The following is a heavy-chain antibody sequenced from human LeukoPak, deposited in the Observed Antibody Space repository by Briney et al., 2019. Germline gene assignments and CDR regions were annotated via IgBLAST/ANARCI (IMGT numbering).Heavy chain of an antibody. V-gene: IGHV4-59*01. D-gene: IGHD7-27*01. CDR1: GGSISSYY. CDR2: IYYSGST. CDR3: ARGGNWGMFFFDS. J-gene: IGHJ4*02. Sequence: SETLSLTCTVSGGSISSYYLSWIRQPPGKGLEWIGYIYYSGSTNYEPSLKSRVTISVDTSKNQFSLNLRSVTAADTAVYFCARGGNWGMFFFDSWGQGTLVTVSS.